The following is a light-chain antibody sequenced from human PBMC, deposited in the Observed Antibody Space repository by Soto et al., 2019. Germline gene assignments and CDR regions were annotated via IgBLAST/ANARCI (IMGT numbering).Light chain of an antibody. CDR1: ASNVGAHF. V-gene: IGLV1-51*01. CDR3: QAYDYSLTASV. J-gene: IGLJ3*02. CDR2: DND. Sequence: QSVLTQPPSVSAAPGQRVTISCSGSASNVGAHFVSWYQHLPGAAPKLLIYDNDERPSEIPDRFSGSKSDTSATLAITGLQAEDEADYYCQAYDYSLTASVFGGGTQLTVL.